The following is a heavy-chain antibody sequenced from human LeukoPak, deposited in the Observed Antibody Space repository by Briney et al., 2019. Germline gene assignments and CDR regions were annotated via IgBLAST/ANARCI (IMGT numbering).Heavy chain of an antibody. CDR1: GYTFTSFD. J-gene: IGHJ4*02. Sequence: GASVKVSCKASGYTFTSFDITWVRQAPGQGLEWMGWLSRNNVDTNYAQKLQGRVTLTTDTSTSKAYMELRSLRSDDTAVYYCVRGGSSSGYDYWGQGTLVTVSS. CDR3: VRGGSSSGYDY. CDR2: LSRNNVDT. V-gene: IGHV1-18*01. D-gene: IGHD3-22*01.